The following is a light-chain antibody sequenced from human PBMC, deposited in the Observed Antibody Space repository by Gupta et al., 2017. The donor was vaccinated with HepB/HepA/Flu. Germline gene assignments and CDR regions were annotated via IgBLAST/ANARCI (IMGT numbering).Light chain of an antibody. V-gene: IGLV1-44*01. CDR1: SSNIGSET. CDR3: SVWDDGSNNVV. CDR2: NNN. J-gene: IGLJ2*01. Sequence: VTISCSGSSSNIGSETVNWYQQLPGTAPKLLIYNNNQRPSGVPDRFSGSKSATSASPAISALQSEDEADYYCSVWDDGSNNVVFGGGTKLTVL.